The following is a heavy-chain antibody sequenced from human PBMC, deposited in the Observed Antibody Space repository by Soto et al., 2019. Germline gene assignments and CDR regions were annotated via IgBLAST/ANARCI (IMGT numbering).Heavy chain of an antibody. CDR1: GGSISSSSYY. CDR3: ARTHSYVNG. Sequence: ETLSLTCTVSGGSISSSSYYWGWIRQPPGKGLEWIGSIYYSVSTYYNPSLKSRVTISVDTSKNQFSLKLSSVTAADTAVYYCARTHSYVNGWGQGTMVTVSS. D-gene: IGHD3-16*01. V-gene: IGHV4-39*01. CDR2: IYYSVST. J-gene: IGHJ4*02.